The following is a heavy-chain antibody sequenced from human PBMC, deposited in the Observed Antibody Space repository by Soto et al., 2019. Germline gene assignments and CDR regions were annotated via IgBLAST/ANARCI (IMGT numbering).Heavy chain of an antibody. CDR3: ATRPQGIWVGVFDY. CDR1: EGSITSYY. CDR2: VYHSGAT. V-gene: IGHV4-59*01. D-gene: IGHD3-16*01. J-gene: IGHJ4*02. Sequence: SDPLSLPCSVSEGSITSYYWSWIRQHTEKGPEWIGYVYHSGATNYNPSLESRVTMSLDTSKNQFSLKLNSVTAADTAVYYCATRPQGIWVGVFDYWSQGTLVTVAS.